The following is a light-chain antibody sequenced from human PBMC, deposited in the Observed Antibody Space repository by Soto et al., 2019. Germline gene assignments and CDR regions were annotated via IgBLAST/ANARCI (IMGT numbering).Light chain of an antibody. CDR2: DAS. Sequence: EVVLTQSPGTLSLSPGERATLSCRASQSVSSNYLAWYQQKPGQAPRLLLYDASSRATGIPNRFSGSGSGTDFTLTISRLEPEDFAVYYCQPYDNSPYTFGQGTKLEI. CDR3: QPYDNSPYT. CDR1: QSVSSNY. J-gene: IGKJ2*01. V-gene: IGKV3-20*01.